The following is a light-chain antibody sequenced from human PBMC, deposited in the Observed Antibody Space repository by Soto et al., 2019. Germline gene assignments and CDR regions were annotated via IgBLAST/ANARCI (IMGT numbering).Light chain of an antibody. CDR3: QQFSRYPLT. CDR2: GAS. V-gene: IGKV3-15*01. CDR1: QIVITN. J-gene: IGKJ4*01. Sequence: IVMTQSPAPLSVPPGARATLSCRASQIVITNLAWYQQKPGQAPRLLIYGASTRAAIIPARFSGSGSGTDFSLTISRLEPEDFAVYYCQQFSRYPLTFGGGTKVDIK.